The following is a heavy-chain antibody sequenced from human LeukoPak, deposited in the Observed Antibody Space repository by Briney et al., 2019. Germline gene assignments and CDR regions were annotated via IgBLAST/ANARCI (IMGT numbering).Heavy chain of an antibody. CDR2: INPSGDGT. J-gene: IGHJ5*02. V-gene: IGHV1-46*01. CDR1: GYSFSGHG. D-gene: IGHD1-14*01. CDR3: AKETPNTGWFGP. Sequence: GASVKVSCKASGYSFSGHGITWVRQAPGQGLEWMGVINPSGDGTNYPQRFQGRVTLTRDTSTSTVYMELSSLRSEDTAIYYCAKETPNTGWFGPWGQGTLVTVSS.